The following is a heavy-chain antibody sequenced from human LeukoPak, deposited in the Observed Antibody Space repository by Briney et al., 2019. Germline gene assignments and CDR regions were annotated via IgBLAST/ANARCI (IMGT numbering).Heavy chain of an antibody. Sequence: GGSLRLSCAASGFTFSSYSMNWVRQAPGKGLEWVSSISSSSSYIYYADSVKGRFTISRDNAKNSLYLQMNSLRAEDTAVYYCARDGIRYFDRHIQDYFDYWGQGTLVTVSS. V-gene: IGHV3-21*01. J-gene: IGHJ4*02. CDR2: ISSSSSYI. CDR1: GFTFSSYS. D-gene: IGHD3-9*01. CDR3: ARDGIRYFDRHIQDYFDY.